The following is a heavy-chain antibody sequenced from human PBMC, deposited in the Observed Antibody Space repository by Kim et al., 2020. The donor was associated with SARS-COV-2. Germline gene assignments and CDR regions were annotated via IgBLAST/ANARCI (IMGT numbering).Heavy chain of an antibody. J-gene: IGHJ5*01. CDR1: GYTFTGHD. D-gene: IGHD1-26*01. CDR3: TRGMGPYATNCFDS. CDR2: ESPRNGHT. Sequence: ASVKVSCKASGYTFTGHDMNWIRQATGQGLEWMGWESPRNGHTGYAQKFQRRVTLTSDTSINTAYMELSNLRSDDTAGYYCTRGMGPYATNCFDSWGQGTLVTVCS. V-gene: IGHV1-8*01.